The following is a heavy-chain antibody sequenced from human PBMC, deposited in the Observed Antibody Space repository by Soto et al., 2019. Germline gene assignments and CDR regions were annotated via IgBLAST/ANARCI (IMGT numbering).Heavy chain of an antibody. CDR1: GFTFSSYW. CDR2: IKQDGSEK. CDR3: ARVYPGSGWPYHYYGMDV. J-gene: IGHJ6*02. V-gene: IGHV3-7*01. Sequence: GGSLRLSCVASGFTFSSYWMSWVRQAPGKGLEWVANIKQDGSEKYYVDSVKDRFTISRDNAKNSLYLQMNSLRAEDSAVYYCARVYPGSGWPYHYYGMDVWGQGTTVTVSS. D-gene: IGHD6-19*01.